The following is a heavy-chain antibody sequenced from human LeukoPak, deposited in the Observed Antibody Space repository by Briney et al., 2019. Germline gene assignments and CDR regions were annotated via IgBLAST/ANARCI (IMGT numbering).Heavy chain of an antibody. V-gene: IGHV7-4-1*02. CDR3: ARSAPTNYFDY. Sequence: ASVKVSCKASGYTFTSYAMNWVRQAPGQGLEWMGWINTITGNPTYAQGFTGRFVFSLDTSVSTAYLQISSLRAEDTAVYYCARSAPTNYFDYWGQGTLVTVSP. D-gene: IGHD1-1*01. CDR1: GYTFTSYA. J-gene: IGHJ4*02. CDR2: INTITGNP.